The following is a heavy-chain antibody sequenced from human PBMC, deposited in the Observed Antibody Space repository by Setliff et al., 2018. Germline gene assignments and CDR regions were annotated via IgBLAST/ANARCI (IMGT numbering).Heavy chain of an antibody. J-gene: IGHJ3*02. CDR2: ISAYSGET. CDR1: GYTFTNYG. Sequence: EASVKVSCKASGYTFTNYGIIWVRQAPGQGPEWMGWISAYSGETNYAQIFQGRVTMTTDTPTSTAYMELSRLKSDDTAVYYCARDLNRWFGEFAFDIWGQGTMVTVSS. V-gene: IGHV1-18*01. D-gene: IGHD3-10*01. CDR3: ARDLNRWFGEFAFDI.